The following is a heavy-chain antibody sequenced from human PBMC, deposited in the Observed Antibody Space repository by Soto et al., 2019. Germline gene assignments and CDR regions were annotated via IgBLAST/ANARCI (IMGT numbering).Heavy chain of an antibody. D-gene: IGHD1-7*01. Sequence: SETLSLTCTFSCGSIISSSYYWGWIRQPPGKGLEWIGSIHYSGNTYYNPSFKSRVTTSLDTSKNQFSLKLSSVTAADTAVYYCTRPFGTTTFYFAMDVWGQGTTVTVSS. CDR2: IHYSGNT. CDR3: TRPFGTTTFYFAMDV. V-gene: IGHV4-39*01. J-gene: IGHJ6*02. CDR1: CGSIISSSYY.